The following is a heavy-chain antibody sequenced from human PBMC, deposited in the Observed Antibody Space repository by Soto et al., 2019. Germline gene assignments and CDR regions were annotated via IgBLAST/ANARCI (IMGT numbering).Heavy chain of an antibody. J-gene: IGHJ4*02. V-gene: IGHV4-39*01. CDR1: GGSISSYY. CDR3: MLGSGWKDFDY. CDR2: IYYSGST. Sequence: PEETLSLTCTVSGGSISSYYWGWIRQPPGKGLEWIGNIYYSGSTYYNPSLKSRVTISVDTSKNQFSLKLSSVTAADTAVYYCMLGSGWKDFDYWGQGTLVTVSS. D-gene: IGHD3-22*01.